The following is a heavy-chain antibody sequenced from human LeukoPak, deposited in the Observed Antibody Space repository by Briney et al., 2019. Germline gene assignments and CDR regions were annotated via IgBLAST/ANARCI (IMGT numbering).Heavy chain of an antibody. CDR3: ARPLGTGAFGELS. Sequence: GGSLRLSCAASGFTFSDYYMSWIRQAPGKGLEWVSYISSSSSYTNYADSVKGRFTISRDNAKNSLYLQMNSLRAEDTAVDYCARPLGTGAFGELSWGQGTLVTVAS. CDR2: ISSSSSYT. D-gene: IGHD3-10*01. V-gene: IGHV3-11*06. J-gene: IGHJ5*02. CDR1: GFTFSDYY.